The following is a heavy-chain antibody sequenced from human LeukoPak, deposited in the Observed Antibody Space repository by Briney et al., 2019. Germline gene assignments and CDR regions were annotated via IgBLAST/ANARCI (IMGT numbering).Heavy chain of an antibody. CDR2: VYYSGST. CDR3: ARQDCGGDCYPHDY. V-gene: IGHV4-59*01. CDR1: GGSISSYY. Sequence: SETLSLTCSASGGSISSYYWSWIRQPPGKGLEWIGYVYYSGSTNYNPSLKSRLIISVDTSKNQFSLKLTSVTAADTAVYYCARQDCGGDCYPHDYWGQGVLVTVSS. J-gene: IGHJ4*02. D-gene: IGHD2-21*02.